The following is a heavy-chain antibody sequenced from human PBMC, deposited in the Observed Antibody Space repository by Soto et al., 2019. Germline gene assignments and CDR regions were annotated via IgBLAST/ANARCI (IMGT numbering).Heavy chain of an antibody. CDR2: ISAGGYNT. CDR3: AKDHTVYSGYDYYYGMDV. Sequence: PGGSLRLSCADSGFTFSTYAINWVRQAPGKGLEGVSAISAGGYNTDYADSVKGRFTISRDNSKNTLYLQMNSLSAEDTAVYYCAKDHTVYSGYDYYYGMDVWGQGTTVTVSS. CDR1: GFTFSTYA. J-gene: IGHJ6*02. D-gene: IGHD1-26*01. V-gene: IGHV3-23*01.